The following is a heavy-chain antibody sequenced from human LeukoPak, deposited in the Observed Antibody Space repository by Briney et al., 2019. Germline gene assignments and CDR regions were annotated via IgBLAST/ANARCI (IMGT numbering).Heavy chain of an antibody. Sequence: SETLSLTCAVYGGSFSGYYWSWIRRPPGKGLEWIGEINHSGSTNYNPSLKSRVTISVDTSKNQFSLKLSSVTAADTAVYYCARGGLTAIVVVPSYFDHWGQGTLVTVSS. J-gene: IGHJ4*02. CDR3: ARGGLTAIVVVPSYFDH. D-gene: IGHD2-2*01. CDR2: INHSGST. V-gene: IGHV4-34*01. CDR1: GGSFSGYY.